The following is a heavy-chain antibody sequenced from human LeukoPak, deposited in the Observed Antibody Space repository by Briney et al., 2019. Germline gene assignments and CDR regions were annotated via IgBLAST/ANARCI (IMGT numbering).Heavy chain of an antibody. CDR2: IYSGGST. V-gene: IGHV3-66*02. D-gene: IGHD2-21*01. J-gene: IGHJ3*02. Sequence: PVGSLRLSCAASGFTVSSNYMSWVRQAPGKGLEWVSVIYSGGSTYYADSVKGRFTISRDNSKNTLYLQMSSLRAEDTAVYYCARDWAFDIWGQGTMVTVSS. CDR1: GFTVSSNY. CDR3: ARDWAFDI.